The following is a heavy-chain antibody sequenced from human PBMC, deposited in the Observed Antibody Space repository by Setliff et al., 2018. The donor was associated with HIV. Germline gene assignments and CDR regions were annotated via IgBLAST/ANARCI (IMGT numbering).Heavy chain of an antibody. Sequence: ASVKVSCKASGGTFSSYAISWVRQAPGQGLEWMGGIIPIFGTANYAQKFQGRVTITTDESTSTAYMELSSLRSEDTAVYYCATLEGPYAFDIWGQGTMVTVSS. CDR3: ATLEGPYAFDI. V-gene: IGHV1-69*05. CDR1: GGTFSSYA. J-gene: IGHJ3*02. CDR2: IIPIFGTA.